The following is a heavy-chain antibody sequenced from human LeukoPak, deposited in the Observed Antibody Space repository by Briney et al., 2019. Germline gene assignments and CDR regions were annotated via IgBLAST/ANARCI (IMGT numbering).Heavy chain of an antibody. D-gene: IGHD4-23*01. V-gene: IGHV4-59*01. CDR3: ASAPDYGGRGAGAFDI. CDR1: GGSISSYY. Sequence: PSETLSLTCTVSGGSISSYYWSWIRQPPGKGLEWIGYVYYSGSTNCNSSLKSRVTISVDTSKNQFSLKLSSVTAADTAVYYCASAPDYGGRGAGAFDIWGQGTMVTVSS. CDR2: VYYSGST. J-gene: IGHJ3*02.